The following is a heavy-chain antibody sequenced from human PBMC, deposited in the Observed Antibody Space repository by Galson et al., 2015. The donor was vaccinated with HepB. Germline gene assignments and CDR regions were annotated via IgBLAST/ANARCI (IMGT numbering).Heavy chain of an antibody. Sequence: SLRLSCAASGFTFSSYAMHWVRQAPGKGLEWVAVISYDGSNKYYADSVKGRFTISRDNSKNTLYLQMNSLRAEDTAVYYCARDGRMPGVYSSSWYNYFDYWGQGTLVTVSS. CDR3: ARDGRMPGVYSSSWYNYFDY. J-gene: IGHJ4*02. V-gene: IGHV3-30*04. CDR2: ISYDGSNK. D-gene: IGHD6-13*01. CDR1: GFTFSSYA.